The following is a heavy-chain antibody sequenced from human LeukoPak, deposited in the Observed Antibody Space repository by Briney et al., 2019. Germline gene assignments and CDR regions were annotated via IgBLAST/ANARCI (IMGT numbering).Heavy chain of an antibody. CDR3: ARDIDSSSSGSLN. V-gene: IGHV4-4*07. J-gene: IGHJ4*02. CDR1: GSSISSYY. CDR2: IYTSGST. Sequence: SETLSLTCTVSGSSISSYYWSWIRQPAGKGLEWIGRIYTSGSTNYNPSLKSRVTISVDKSKNQFSLKLSSVTAADTAVYYCARDIDSSSSGSLNWGQGTLVTVSS. D-gene: IGHD6-6*01.